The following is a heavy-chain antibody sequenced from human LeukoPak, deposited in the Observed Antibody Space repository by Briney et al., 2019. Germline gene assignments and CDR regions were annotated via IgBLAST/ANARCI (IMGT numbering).Heavy chain of an antibody. J-gene: IGHJ4*02. CDR1: GFTFSDYS. Sequence: GGSLRLSCAASGFTFSDYSMTWVRQAPGKGLEWASYISSSSSTIYYAGSVKGRFTISRDNAKNSLDLQMNSLRDEDTAVYYCARASYISSWYFDYWGQGTLVTVSS. CDR2: ISSSSSTI. CDR3: ARASYISSWYFDY. V-gene: IGHV3-48*02. D-gene: IGHD6-13*01.